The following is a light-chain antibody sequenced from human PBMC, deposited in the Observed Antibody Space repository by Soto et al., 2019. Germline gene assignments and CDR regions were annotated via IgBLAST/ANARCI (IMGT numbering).Light chain of an antibody. Sequence: DIXXTQXPSTLSASVGDRVTITCRASQSISSWLAWHQQKPGKAPKLLIYDASTLESGVPSRFSGRGSGTEFTLTISSLQPDDFATYYCQQYDTYWTFGQGTKVDIK. CDR1: QSISSW. CDR3: QQYDTYWT. V-gene: IGKV1-5*01. J-gene: IGKJ1*01. CDR2: DAS.